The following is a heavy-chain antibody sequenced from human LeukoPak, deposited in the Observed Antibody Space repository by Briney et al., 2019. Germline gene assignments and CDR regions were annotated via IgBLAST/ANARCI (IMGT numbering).Heavy chain of an antibody. CDR1: GGSISSYY. V-gene: IGHV4-59*01. CDR2: IYYSGST. D-gene: IGHD1-26*01. Sequence: SETLSLTCTVSGGSISSYYWSWIRQPPGKGLEWSGYIYYSGSTNYNPSLKSRVTISVDTSKNQFSLKLSSVTAADTAVYYCAKRGAEVGATVAPGDYWGQGTLVTVSS. CDR3: AKRGAEVGATVAPGDY. J-gene: IGHJ4*02.